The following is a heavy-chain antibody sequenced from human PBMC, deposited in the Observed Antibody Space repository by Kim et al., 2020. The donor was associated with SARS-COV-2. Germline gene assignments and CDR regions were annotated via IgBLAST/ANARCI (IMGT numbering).Heavy chain of an antibody. CDR3: ARQKLEAGYSVAFYI. Sequence: SETLSLTCTVSGYTISRSAYYWSWVRQLPGKGLEWIAYIYYSGNKFYNPSLKSRITTSVDGSKNQFSLKLTSVTAADTAIYYCARQKLEAGYSVAFYIWGPGTLVTVSS. V-gene: IGHV4-31*03. D-gene: IGHD3-9*01. CDR2: IYYSGNK. J-gene: IGHJ4*02. CDR1: GYTISRSAYY.